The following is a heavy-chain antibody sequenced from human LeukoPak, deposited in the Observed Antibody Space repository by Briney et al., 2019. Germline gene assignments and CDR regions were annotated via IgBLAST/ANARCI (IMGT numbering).Heavy chain of an antibody. D-gene: IGHD3-3*01. Sequence: PSETLSLTCAVYGGSFSGYYWSWIRQPPGKGLEWIGEINHGGSTNYNPSLKSRVTISVDTSKNQFSLKLSSVTAADTAVYYCARGFLRSGYFDYWGQGTLVTVSS. CDR3: ARGFLRSGYFDY. J-gene: IGHJ4*02. V-gene: IGHV4-34*01. CDR1: GGSFSGYY. CDR2: INHGGST.